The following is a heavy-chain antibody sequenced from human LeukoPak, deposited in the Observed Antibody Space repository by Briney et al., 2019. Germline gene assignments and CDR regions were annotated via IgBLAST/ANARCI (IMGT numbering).Heavy chain of an antibody. CDR1: GASITSYF. Sequence: SSETLSLTCTVSGASITSYFWTWIRQPPGKGLDWIAYISYSGNTNYNPSLKSRVTISIDTSKNQFSLKLSSATAADTAVYYCARGGWDFDYWGQGTLVTVSS. J-gene: IGHJ4*02. CDR2: ISYSGNT. CDR3: ARGGWDFDY. V-gene: IGHV4-59*01. D-gene: IGHD1-26*01.